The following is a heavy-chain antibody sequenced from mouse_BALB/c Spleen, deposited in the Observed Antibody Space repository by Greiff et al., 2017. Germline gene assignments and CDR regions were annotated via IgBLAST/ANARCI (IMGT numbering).Heavy chain of an antibody. D-gene: IGHD2-1*01. CDR3: AIYGNYDGFAY. CDR1: GFTFSSYG. V-gene: IGHV5-6*01. Sequence: EVQLVESGGDLVKPGGSLKLSCAASGFTFSSYGMSWVRQTPDKRLEWVATISSGGSYTYYPDSVKGRFTISRDNAKNTLYLQMSSLKSEDTAMYYCAIYGNYDGFAYWGQGTLVTVSA. CDR2: ISSGGSYT. J-gene: IGHJ3*01.